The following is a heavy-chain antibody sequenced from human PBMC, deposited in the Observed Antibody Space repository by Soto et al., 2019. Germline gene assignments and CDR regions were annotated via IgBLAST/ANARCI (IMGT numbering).Heavy chain of an antibody. J-gene: IGHJ4*02. CDR1: GGSFSGYY. V-gene: IGHV4-34*01. CDR2: INHSGST. Sequence: SETLSLTCTVYGGSFSGYYWSWIRQPPGKGLEWIGEINHSGSTNYSPSLKSRVTISLDKSKNQFSLNLSSVTAADTAVYYCARLKTYDILQKSDYWGQGSLVTVSS. D-gene: IGHD3-9*01. CDR3: ARLKTYDILQKSDY.